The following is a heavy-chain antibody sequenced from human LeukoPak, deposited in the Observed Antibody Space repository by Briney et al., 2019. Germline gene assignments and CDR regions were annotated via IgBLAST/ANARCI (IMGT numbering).Heavy chain of an antibody. Sequence: SVRVSCKASGGTFSSYAISWVRQAPGQGLEWMGGIIPIFGTANYAQKFQGRVTITADESTSTAYMELSSLRSEDTAVYYCARAVGYCSGGSCSHQCYYYYGMDVWGQGTTVTVSS. V-gene: IGHV1-69*13. D-gene: IGHD2-15*01. CDR3: ARAVGYCSGGSCSHQCYYYYGMDV. J-gene: IGHJ6*02. CDR1: GGTFSSYA. CDR2: IIPIFGTA.